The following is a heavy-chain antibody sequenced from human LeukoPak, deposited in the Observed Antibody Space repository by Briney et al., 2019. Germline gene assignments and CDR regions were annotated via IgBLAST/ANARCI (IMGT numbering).Heavy chain of an antibody. D-gene: IGHD2-2*01. CDR2: ISHDGTHK. V-gene: IGHV3-30*18. J-gene: IGHJ4*02. Sequence: PGRSLRLSCAASGFTFGTYGIHWVRQAPGKGLEWVAVISHDGTHKYYADSVKGRFTISRDNSKNTLYLQMNSLTDEDTAVYYCAKDSNLVVIPAATHFDLWGQGSLVTVSS. CDR1: GFTFGTYG. CDR3: AKDSNLVVIPAATHFDL.